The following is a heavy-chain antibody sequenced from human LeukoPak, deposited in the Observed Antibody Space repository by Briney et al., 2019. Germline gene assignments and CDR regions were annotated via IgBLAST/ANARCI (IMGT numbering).Heavy chain of an antibody. CDR1: GGSISSYY. J-gene: IGHJ3*02. CDR2: IYYSGST. Sequence: PSETLSLTCTVSGGSISSYYWSWIRQPPGKGLEWIGHIYYSGSTNYNPSLKSRVTISVDTSKNQFSLKLSSVTAADTAVYYCARFRVGDYVWGSYRYEVGAFDIWGQGTMVTVSS. CDR3: ARFRVGDYVWGSYRYEVGAFDI. D-gene: IGHD3-16*02. V-gene: IGHV4-59*08.